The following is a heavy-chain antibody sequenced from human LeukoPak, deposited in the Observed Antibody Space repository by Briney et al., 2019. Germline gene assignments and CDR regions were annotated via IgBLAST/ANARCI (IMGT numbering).Heavy chain of an antibody. CDR1: GGSISSSSYY. V-gene: IGHV4-39*01. J-gene: IGHJ4*02. Sequence: SETLSLTCTVSGGSISSSSYYWGWIRQPPGKGLEWIGSIYYSGSTYYNPSLKSRVTISVDTSKNQLSLKLSSVTAADTAGYYCARHPPPYWHNWNDEDDYWGQGTLVTVSS. D-gene: IGHD1-20*01. CDR3: ARHPPPYWHNWNDEDDY. CDR2: IYYSGST.